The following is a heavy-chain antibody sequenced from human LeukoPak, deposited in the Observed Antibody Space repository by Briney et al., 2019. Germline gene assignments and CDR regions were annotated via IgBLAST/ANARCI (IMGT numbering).Heavy chain of an antibody. CDR2: IRGKGFSDPP. J-gene: IGHJ5*02. D-gene: IGHD3-16*01. CDR3: TVPQSGGNWFDP. CDR1: RFTFSDSA. Sequence: PGGSLRLSCAASRFTFSDSAIHWVRQASGKGLEWVGRIRGKGFSDPPAYAASVKDRFTISRDDSESTAYLQMNSLKTEDTAVYYCTVPQSGGNWFDPWGPGTQVTVSS. V-gene: IGHV3-73*01.